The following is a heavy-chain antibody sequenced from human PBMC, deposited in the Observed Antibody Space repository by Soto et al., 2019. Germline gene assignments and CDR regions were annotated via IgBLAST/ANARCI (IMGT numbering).Heavy chain of an antibody. D-gene: IGHD2-8*01. J-gene: IGHJ5*02. V-gene: IGHV4-59*01. CDR3: ARDRSTYGGGGTGEVKENWFDP. Sequence: SETLSLTCSVSGGSISRYYWSWIRQPPGKGLEWIGYAYYSGDTGYNPSLKSRVTMAVDTSKSQVSRKLSSVTAADTAVYYCARDRSTYGGGGTGEVKENWFDPGGQGALVTVAS. CDR2: AYYSGDT. CDR1: GGSISRYY.